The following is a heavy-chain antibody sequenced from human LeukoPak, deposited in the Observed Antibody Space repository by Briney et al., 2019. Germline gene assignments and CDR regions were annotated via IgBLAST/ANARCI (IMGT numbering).Heavy chain of an antibody. CDR1: GYSFASYW. J-gene: IGHJ4*02. D-gene: IGHD2-2*01. CDR3: ARRTSAYTSSLYVFDS. CDR2: IYPGDSDT. V-gene: IGHV5-51*01. Sequence: GESLKISCKGSGYSFASYWIGWVRQMPGKGLEWMGIIYPGDSDTSYSPSFQGQVTISADKSISTAYLQWSTLKASDTAMYYCARRTSAYTSSLYVFDSWGQGTLVTVSS.